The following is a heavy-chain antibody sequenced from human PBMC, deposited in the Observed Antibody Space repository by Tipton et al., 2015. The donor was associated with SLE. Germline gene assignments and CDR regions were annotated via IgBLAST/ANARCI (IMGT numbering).Heavy chain of an antibody. CDR3: ARAFYDFWTGYPL. J-gene: IGHJ4*02. V-gene: IGHV4-38-2*01. CDR1: GYSISSAYY. D-gene: IGHD3-3*01. CDR2: VYHSGNT. Sequence: TLSLTCAVSGYSISSAYYWDWIRQPPGKGLECLGIVYHSGNTYYNPSLKSRVTISLDRSKNQFSLKLTSVTAADTAVYFCARAFYDFWTGYPLWGQGALVTVSS.